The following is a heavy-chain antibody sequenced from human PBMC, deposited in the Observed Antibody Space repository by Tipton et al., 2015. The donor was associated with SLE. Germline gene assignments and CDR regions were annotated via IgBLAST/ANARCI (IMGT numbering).Heavy chain of an antibody. J-gene: IGHJ4*02. V-gene: IGHV4-59*08. CDR3: ASGEGLAAALFDY. Sequence: LRLSCTVSGGSISSYYWSWIRQPPGKGLEWIGYIYYSGSTNYNPSLKSRVTISVDTSKNQFSLKLSSVTAADTAVYYCASGEGLAAALFDYWGQGTLVTVSS. CDR1: GGSISSYY. CDR2: IYYSGST. D-gene: IGHD6-13*01.